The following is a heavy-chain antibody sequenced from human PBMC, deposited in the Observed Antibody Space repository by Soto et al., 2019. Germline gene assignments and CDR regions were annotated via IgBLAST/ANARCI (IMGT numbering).Heavy chain of an antibody. CDR2: ISGSGGGR. CDR3: AKVGTYDFRSGYDSAFDI. V-gene: IGHV3-23*01. D-gene: IGHD3-3*01. J-gene: IGHJ3*02. CDR1: GFTFSYYA. Sequence: EVLLLESGGGLVQPGRSLRLSCAASGFTFSYYAMSWVRQAPWKGLEWVSGISGSGGGRDYADSVKGRFTISRDNSKNTLYLQMNRLRAEDTAVYYCAKVGTYDFRSGYDSAFDIWGQWTMVTVSS.